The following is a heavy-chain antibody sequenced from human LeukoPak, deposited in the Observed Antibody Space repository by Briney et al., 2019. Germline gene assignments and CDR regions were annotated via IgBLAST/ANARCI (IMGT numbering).Heavy chain of an antibody. Sequence: GGSLRLSCAASGFTVSSNYMSWVRQAPGKGLEWVSVIYSGGSTYYADSVKGRFTISRDNSKNTLYLRMNSLRAEDTAVYYCAITIFGVVKNAFDIWGQGTMVTVSS. D-gene: IGHD3-3*01. V-gene: IGHV3-53*01. J-gene: IGHJ3*02. CDR3: AITIFGVVKNAFDI. CDR2: IYSGGST. CDR1: GFTVSSNY.